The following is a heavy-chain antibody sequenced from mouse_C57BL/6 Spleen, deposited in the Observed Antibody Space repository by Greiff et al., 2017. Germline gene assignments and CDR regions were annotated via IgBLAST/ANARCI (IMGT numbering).Heavy chain of an antibody. CDR1: GYTFTSYW. CDR3: ARGDYGGGGAMDY. J-gene: IGHJ4*01. V-gene: IGHV1-59*01. Sequence: QVQLQQPGAELVRPGTSVKLSCKASGYTFTSYWMHWVKQRPGQGLEWIGVIDPSDSYTNYNQKFKGKAPLTVDTSSRTAYMQLSSLTSEDSAVYYSARGDYGGGGAMDYWGQGTSLTLSS. D-gene: IGHD2-4*01. CDR2: IDPSDSYT.